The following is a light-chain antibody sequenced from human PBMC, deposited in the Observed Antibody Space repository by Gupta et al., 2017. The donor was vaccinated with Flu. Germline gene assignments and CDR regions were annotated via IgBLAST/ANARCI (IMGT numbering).Light chain of an antibody. V-gene: IGKV2-30*02. Sequence: VTLGKTAFSCCSATQRRGQSDGNIYLNWFRQRPGQSPRRLIYKSSSRDCGVPDSFSGSGSGTDFTLRISGGEAEDVGIYYCTQGKHWPYTFGQGTKLDIK. CDR3: TQGKHWPYT. CDR1: QRRGQSDGNIY. J-gene: IGKJ2*01. CDR2: KSS.